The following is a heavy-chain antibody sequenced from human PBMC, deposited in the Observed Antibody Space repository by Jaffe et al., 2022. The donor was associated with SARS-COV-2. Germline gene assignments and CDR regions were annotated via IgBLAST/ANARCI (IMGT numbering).Heavy chain of an antibody. CDR1: GFTFSSYA. V-gene: IGHV3-30-3*01. CDR2: ISYDGSNK. D-gene: IGHD3-16*01. J-gene: IGHJ4*02. Sequence: QVQLVESGGGVVQPGRSLRLSCAASGFTFSSYAMHWVRQAPGKGLEWVAVISYDGSNKYYADSVKGRFTISRDNSKNTLYLQMNSLRAEDTAVYYCARDRYVRRKKGIMITFGGDYWGQGTLVTVSS. CDR3: ARDRYVRRKKGIMITFGGDY.